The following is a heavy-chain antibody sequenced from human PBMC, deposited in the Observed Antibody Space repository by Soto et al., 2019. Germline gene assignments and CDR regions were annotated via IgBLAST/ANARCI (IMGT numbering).Heavy chain of an antibody. Sequence: GGSLRLSCAASGFTFSSYAMSWVRQAPGKGLEWVSTISGSGGSTYYADSVRGRFTISRDNSKNTLYLQMNSLRAEDTALYYCAKDASSGITSFDLWGRGTLVTVS. CDR2: ISGSGGST. J-gene: IGHJ2*01. V-gene: IGHV3-23*01. CDR1: GFTFSSYA. CDR3: AKDASSGITSFDL. D-gene: IGHD3-3*01.